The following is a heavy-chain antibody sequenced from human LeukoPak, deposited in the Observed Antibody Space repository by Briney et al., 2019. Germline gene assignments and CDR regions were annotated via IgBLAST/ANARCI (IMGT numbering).Heavy chain of an antibody. D-gene: IGHD6-19*01. CDR2: ISSSSSYI. CDR1: GFTFSSYE. V-gene: IGHV3-21*01. CDR3: ARDLEVAVALDY. Sequence: GGSLRLSCAASGFTFSSYEMNWVRQAPGKGLEWVSSISSSSSYIYYADSVKGRFTISRDNAKNSLYLQMNSLRAEDTAVYYCARDLEVAVALDYWGQGTLVTVSS. J-gene: IGHJ4*02.